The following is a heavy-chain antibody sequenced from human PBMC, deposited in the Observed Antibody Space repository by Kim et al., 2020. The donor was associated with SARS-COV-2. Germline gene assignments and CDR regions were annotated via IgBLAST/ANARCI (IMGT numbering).Heavy chain of an antibody. Sequence: GGSLRLSCAASGFTFGDYAMHWVRQAPGKGLEWVSGISWNSGSKGYADSVKGRFTISRDNAKNSLYLQMNSLRAEDTALYYCAKDMGERAMVRGVIINPHFDYWGQGTLVTVSS. CDR3: AKDMGERAMVRGVIINPHFDY. D-gene: IGHD3-10*01. CDR1: GFTFGDYA. V-gene: IGHV3-9*01. CDR2: ISWNSGSK. J-gene: IGHJ4*02.